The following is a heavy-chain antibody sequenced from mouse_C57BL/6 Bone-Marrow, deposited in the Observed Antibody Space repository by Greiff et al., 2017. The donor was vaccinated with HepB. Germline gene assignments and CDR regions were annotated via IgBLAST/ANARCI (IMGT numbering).Heavy chain of an antibody. J-gene: IGHJ2*01. D-gene: IGHD2-1*01. V-gene: IGHV1-64*01. CDR1: GYTFTSYW. CDR3: ARRIYYGNYGYFDY. Sequence: QVQLQQPGAELVKPGASVKLSCKASGYTFTSYWMHWVKQRPGQGLEWIGMIHPNSGSTNYNEKFKSKATLTVDKSPSTAYMQLSSLTSEDSAVYYCARRIYYGNYGYFDYWGQGTTLTVSS. CDR2: IHPNSGST.